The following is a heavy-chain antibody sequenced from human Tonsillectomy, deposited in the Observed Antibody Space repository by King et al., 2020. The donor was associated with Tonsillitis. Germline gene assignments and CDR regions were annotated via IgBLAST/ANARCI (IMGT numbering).Heavy chain of an antibody. V-gene: IGHV5-51*03. D-gene: IGHD1-7*01. Sequence: VQLVESGAEVKKPGESLKISCKGSGYSFTNYWIAWVRQMPGKCLEWMGIIYPGDSDTTYSPSFQGQVTISADKSISTAYLQWSGLKASDTAMYYCAARNYGLTSGYYWGQGTLVTVSS. J-gene: IGHJ4*02. CDR1: GYSFTNYW. CDR3: AARNYGLTSGYY. CDR2: IYPGDSDT.